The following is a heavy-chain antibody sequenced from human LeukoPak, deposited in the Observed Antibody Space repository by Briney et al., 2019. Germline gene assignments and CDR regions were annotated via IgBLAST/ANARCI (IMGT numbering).Heavy chain of an antibody. J-gene: IGHJ4*02. V-gene: IGHV4-31*03. CDR3: SRGLDSRKLGY. CDR1: GASFNSDDRY. CDR2: IHPSGML. Sequence: SETLSLTCTASGASFNSDDRYWIWIPPSTGKGLEWIGSIHPSGMLYNNASLESRFTMSRDTSKNQFSLNLNSVTAADTAVYFCSRGLDSRKLGYWGQGILVTVSS. D-gene: IGHD3-22*01.